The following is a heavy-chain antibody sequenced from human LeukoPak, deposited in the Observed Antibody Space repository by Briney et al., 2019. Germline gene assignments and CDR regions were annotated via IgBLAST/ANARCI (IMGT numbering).Heavy chain of an antibody. D-gene: IGHD3-22*01. CDR2: IKQDGSEK. CDR1: GFTFSTSW. CDR3: ARGDYYDRRFDN. V-gene: IGHV3-7*02. Sequence: GGSLRLSCSASGFTFSTSWMNWVRQAPGKGPEWVADIKQDGSEKYYVDSVKGRFTISRDNAKNSLYLHLNSLRAEDTAVYYCARGDYYDRRFDNWGQGTLVTVSS. J-gene: IGHJ4*02.